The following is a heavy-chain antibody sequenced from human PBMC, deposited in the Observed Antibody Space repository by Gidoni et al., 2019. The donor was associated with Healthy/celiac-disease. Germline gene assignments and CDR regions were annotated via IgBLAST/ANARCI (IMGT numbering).Heavy chain of an antibody. V-gene: IGHV1-69*01. CDR2: IIPIFGTA. Sequence: GQGLEWMGGIIPIFGTANYAQKFQGRVTITADESTSTAYMELSSLRSEDKAVYYCARDLTEERWLVLGYYYGMDVWGQGPTVTVSS. J-gene: IGHJ6*02. D-gene: IGHD6-19*01. CDR3: ARDLTEERWLVLGYYYGMDV.